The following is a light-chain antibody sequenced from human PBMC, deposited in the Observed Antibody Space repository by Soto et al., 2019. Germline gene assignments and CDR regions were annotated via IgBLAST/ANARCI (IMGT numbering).Light chain of an antibody. Sequence: EIVLTQSPATLSLSPGERATLSCRASQSVGTYFAWYQQKPGQAPRLLIYDSSNRATGIPARFSGSGSGTDFTLTIISLEPEDFAVYYCQHRSDWPSTFGGGTKVEIK. V-gene: IGKV3-11*01. CDR3: QHRSDWPST. CDR2: DSS. J-gene: IGKJ4*01. CDR1: QSVGTY.